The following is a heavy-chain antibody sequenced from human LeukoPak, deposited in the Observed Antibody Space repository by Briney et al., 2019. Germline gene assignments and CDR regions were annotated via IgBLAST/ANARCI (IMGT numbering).Heavy chain of an antibody. Sequence: SETLSLTCTVSGGYISSYYWSWIRQPPGKGLEWIGYIYYSGSTNYNPSLKSRVTISVDTSKNQFSLKLSSVTAADTAVYYCACQAWSGYYSNWFDPWGQGTLVTVSS. D-gene: IGHD3-3*01. CDR1: GGYISSYY. V-gene: IGHV4-59*01. CDR2: IYYSGST. CDR3: ACQAWSGYYSNWFDP. J-gene: IGHJ5*02.